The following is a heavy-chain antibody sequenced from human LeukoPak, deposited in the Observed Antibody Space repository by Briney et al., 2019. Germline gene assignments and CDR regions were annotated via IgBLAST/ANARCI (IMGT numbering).Heavy chain of an antibody. CDR2: IYYSGST. CDR1: GGSISSSGYY. V-gene: IGHV4-39*01. CDR3: ARGTDYYGSGSYLPIFDY. Sequence: SETLSLTCTVSGGSISSSGYYWGRIRQPPGKGLEWIGSIYYSGSTYYNPSLKSRVTISVDTSKNQFSLKLSSVTAADTAVYYCARGTDYYGSGSYLPIFDYWGQGTLVTVSS. J-gene: IGHJ4*02. D-gene: IGHD3-10*01.